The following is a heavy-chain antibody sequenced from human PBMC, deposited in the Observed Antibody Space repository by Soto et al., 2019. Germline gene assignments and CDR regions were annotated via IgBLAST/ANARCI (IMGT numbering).Heavy chain of an antibody. CDR2: IYYSGST. Sequence: SETLSLTCTVSGGSISSYYWSWIRQPPGKGLEWIGYIYYSGSTNYNPSLKSRVTISVDTSKNQFSLKLSSVTAADTAVYYCARHLDASIFSDTTNWFDPWGQGTLVTVS. D-gene: IGHD3-9*01. CDR1: GGSISSYY. J-gene: IGHJ5*02. CDR3: ARHLDASIFSDTTNWFDP. V-gene: IGHV4-59*08.